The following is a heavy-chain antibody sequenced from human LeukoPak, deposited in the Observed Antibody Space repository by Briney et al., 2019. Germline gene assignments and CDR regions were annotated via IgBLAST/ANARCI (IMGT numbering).Heavy chain of an antibody. V-gene: IGHV3-23*01. CDR2: ITGAGGTT. Sequence: GGSLRLSCAASGFTFSTFAMSWVRQDPGRGLEWVSSITGAGGTTYYPESVKGRFIISRDNSKNTLYLQMDSLRAEDTAVYYCAKHSTGVECWGRGTLVTVSS. CDR3: AKHSTGVEC. CDR1: GFTFSTFA. D-gene: IGHD3-10*01. J-gene: IGHJ2*01.